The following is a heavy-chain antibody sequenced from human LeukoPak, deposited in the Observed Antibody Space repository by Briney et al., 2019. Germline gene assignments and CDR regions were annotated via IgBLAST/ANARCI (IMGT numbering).Heavy chain of an antibody. Sequence: PGGSLRLSCAASGFTFSSYAMSWVRQAPGKGLEWVSGISGSGGSTYYADSVKGRFTISRDNSKNTLYLQMNSLRAEDTAVYYCAKSYGYIWGSYRFNWFDRWGQGTLVTVSS. D-gene: IGHD3-16*02. CDR3: AKSYGYIWGSYRFNWFDR. V-gene: IGHV3-23*01. CDR1: GFTFSSYA. CDR2: ISGSGGST. J-gene: IGHJ5*02.